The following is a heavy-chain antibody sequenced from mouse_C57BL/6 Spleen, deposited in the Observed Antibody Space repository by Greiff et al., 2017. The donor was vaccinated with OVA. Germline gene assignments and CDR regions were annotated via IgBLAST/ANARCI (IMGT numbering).Heavy chain of an antibody. J-gene: IGHJ3*01. V-gene: IGHV3-6*01. CDR1: GYSITSGYY. CDR2: ISYDGSN. CDR3: ARDGYYAEDAY. Sequence: ESGPGLVKPSQSLSLTCSVTGYSITSGYYWNWIRQFPGNKLEWMGYISYDGSNNYNPSLKNRISITRNTSKNQFFLKLNSVTTEDTATYYCARDGYYAEDAYWGQGTLVTVSA. D-gene: IGHD2-3*01.